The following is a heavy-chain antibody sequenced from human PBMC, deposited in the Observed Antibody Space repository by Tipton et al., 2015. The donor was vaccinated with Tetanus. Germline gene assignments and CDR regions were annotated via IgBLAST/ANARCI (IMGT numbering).Heavy chain of an antibody. Sequence: SLRLSCTTSGLFFHNAWMNWVRQAPGKGLEWVGRIKSKTDGGTTDYAARVKDRFSISRDDSKNTLFLLMNSLKTEDTAVYYCTTPGIVGSGSRVDYWGRGALATVTS. V-gene: IGHV3-15*07. CDR3: TTPGIVGSGSRVDY. CDR2: IKSKTDGGTT. D-gene: IGHD1-26*01. CDR1: GLFFHNAW. J-gene: IGHJ4*02.